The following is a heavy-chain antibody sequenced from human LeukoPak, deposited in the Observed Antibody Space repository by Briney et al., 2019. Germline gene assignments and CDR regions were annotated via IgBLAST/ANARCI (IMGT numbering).Heavy chain of an antibody. Sequence: PGGSLRLSCAASGFTFDDYAMHWVRQAPGKGLEWVSGISWNSGSIGYADSVKGRFTISRDNAKNSLYLQMNSLRAEDTALYYCAKDTNSGSYYSAFDIWGRGTMVTVSS. CDR3: AKDTNSGSYYSAFDI. V-gene: IGHV3-9*01. CDR1: GFTFDDYA. CDR2: ISWNSGSI. D-gene: IGHD1-26*01. J-gene: IGHJ3*02.